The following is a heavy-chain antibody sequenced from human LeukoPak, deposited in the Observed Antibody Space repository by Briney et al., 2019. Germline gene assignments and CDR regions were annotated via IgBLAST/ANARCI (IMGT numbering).Heavy chain of an antibody. J-gene: IGHJ4*02. CDR1: GFTFDDYA. D-gene: IGHD6-13*01. CDR3: TRSSIAAGGVLDY. V-gene: IGHV3-43D*03. Sequence: GGSLRLSCAASGFTFDDYAMHWVRQAPGKGLEWVSLISWDGGSTYYADSVKGRFTISRDNAKNSLFLQMNSLRAEDTAVYYCTRSSIAAGGVLDYWGQGTLVTVSS. CDR2: ISWDGGST.